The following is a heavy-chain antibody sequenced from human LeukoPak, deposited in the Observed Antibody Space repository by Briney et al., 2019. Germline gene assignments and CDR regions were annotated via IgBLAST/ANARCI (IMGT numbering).Heavy chain of an antibody. CDR1: GFTFSSYW. D-gene: IGHD4-17*01. CDR2: INSDGSST. V-gene: IGHV3-74*01. Sequence: GGSLRLSCAASGFTFSSYWMHWVRQAPGKGLVWVSRINSDGSSTSYADSVKGRFTISRDSSKNTMYLQMNSLRAEDTAVYYCAREHTTVTSLLDYWGQGTLVTVSS. CDR3: AREHTTVTSLLDY. J-gene: IGHJ4*02.